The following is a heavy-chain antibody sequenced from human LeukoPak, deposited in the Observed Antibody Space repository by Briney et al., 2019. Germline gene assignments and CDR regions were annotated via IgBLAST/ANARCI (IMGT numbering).Heavy chain of an antibody. V-gene: IGHV3-30*19. Sequence: GGSLRLSCAASGFTFSSYGMHWVRQAPGRGLEWVAVISFDGSDKYYADSVKGRFTISTDISKNTLYLEMNSLRADDTAMYYCARAQLEYCSTTSCYVFDSWGQGTLVTVSS. D-gene: IGHD2-2*01. CDR1: GFTFSSYG. CDR2: ISFDGSDK. CDR3: ARAQLEYCSTTSCYVFDS. J-gene: IGHJ4*02.